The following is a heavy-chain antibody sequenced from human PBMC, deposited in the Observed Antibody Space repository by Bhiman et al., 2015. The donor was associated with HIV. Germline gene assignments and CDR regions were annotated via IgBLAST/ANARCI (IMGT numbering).Heavy chain of an antibody. Sequence: EVQLVESGGGLVQPGGSLRLSCAASGFIFSIYEMNWVRQAPGKGLEWVAYISSSGNTIKYADSVKGRFTLSRDNAKNSLFLQMTSLKAEDTAVYYCVRDSSSWYGIFWGQGSAGHRLR. V-gene: IGHV3-48*03. CDR1: GFIFSIYE. CDR3: VRDSSSWYGIF. J-gene: IGHJ1*01. CDR2: ISSSGNTI. D-gene: IGHD6-13*01.